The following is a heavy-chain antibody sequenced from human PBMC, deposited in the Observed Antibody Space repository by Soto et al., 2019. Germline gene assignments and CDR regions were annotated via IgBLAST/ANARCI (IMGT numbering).Heavy chain of an antibody. CDR2: INSVSGT. D-gene: IGHD1-26*01. CDR1: GNTHTIYF. J-gene: IGHJ4*02. V-gene: IGHV1-2*02. CDR3: ARGGSYYAH. Sequence: QVQLVQSGAEVKQPGASVRVSCKASGNTHTIYFIHWLRQAPGQGLEWMGWINSVSGTNYAQKFQGRVTMTRETSTTTAFMELRGLRSDDTAVYYCARGGSYYAHWGQGTLVTVSS.